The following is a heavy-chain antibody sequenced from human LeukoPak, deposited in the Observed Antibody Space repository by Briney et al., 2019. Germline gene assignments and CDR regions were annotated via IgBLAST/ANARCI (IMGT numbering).Heavy chain of an antibody. CDR1: GFTFSSYT. CDR2: LSGTGRYI. CDR3: ARSLRDAFDI. Sequence: PGGSLRLSCAASGFTFSSYTMNWARQAPGKGLEWVSSLSGTGRYIYYADLMKGRFTISRDNAKNSLYLQMNSLRAEDTAVYYCARSLRDAFDIWGQGTMVTVSS. V-gene: IGHV3-21*06. J-gene: IGHJ3*02.